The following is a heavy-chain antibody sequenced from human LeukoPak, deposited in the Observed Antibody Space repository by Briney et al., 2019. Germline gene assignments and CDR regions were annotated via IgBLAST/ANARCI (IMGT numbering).Heavy chain of an antibody. J-gene: IGHJ4*02. CDR1: GYTFTGYY. V-gene: IGHV1-2*06. CDR3: ARGAQASSSWYLDY. D-gene: IGHD6-13*01. CDR2: INPNSGGT. Sequence: ASVKVSCKASGYTFTGYYMHWVRQAPGQGLEWMGRINPNSGGTNYVQKFQGRVTMTRDTSISTAYMELSRLRSDDTAVYYCARGAQASSSWYLDYWGQGTLVTVSS.